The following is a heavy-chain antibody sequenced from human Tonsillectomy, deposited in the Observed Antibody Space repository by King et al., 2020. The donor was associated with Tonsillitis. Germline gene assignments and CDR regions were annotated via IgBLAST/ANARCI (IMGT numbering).Heavy chain of an antibody. CDR1: GGSISSGVYY. CDR3: ARLDDSRGYRPFDS. D-gene: IGHD3-22*01. J-gene: IGHJ4*02. V-gene: IGHV4-39*02. CDR2: LHYSGST. Sequence: QLQLQESGPRLVKPSETLSLTCTVSGGSISSGVYYWGWIRQPPGKGLEWIGNLHYSGSTYYNPSLKSRVTISVDASKKFFSLELSSVTAADTAVYYCARLDDSRGYRPFDSWGQGILVIVSS.